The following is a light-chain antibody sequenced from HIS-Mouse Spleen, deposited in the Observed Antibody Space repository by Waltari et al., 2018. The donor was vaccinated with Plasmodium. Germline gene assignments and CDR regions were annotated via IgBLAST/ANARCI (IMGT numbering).Light chain of an antibody. J-gene: IGLJ2*01. Sequence: SYELTPPPSVAVSPGTTARITCSGDALPKQYAYWYQQKPGQAPVRVIYKESERPSGIPERFSGSSSGTTVTLTISGVQAEDEADYYCQSADSSGTYRVFGGGTKLTVL. V-gene: IGLV3-25*03. CDR3: QSADSSGTYRV. CDR2: KES. CDR1: ALPKQY.